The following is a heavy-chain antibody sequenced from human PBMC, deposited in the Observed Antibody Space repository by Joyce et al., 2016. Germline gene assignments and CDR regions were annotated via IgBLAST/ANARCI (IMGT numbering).Heavy chain of an antibody. CDR2: LNAGNGNT. Sequence: QVQLVQSGAEVRKPGASVKVSCKASGYIFTDYLLHWVRQAPGQRLEWMGWLNAGNGNTKNAEKFQGRVAIARDTSASTAYMELYSLASEDTAVYYCARGGRICTGGTCNTDHYYCIDVWGMGTTVTVSS. D-gene: IGHD2-8*02. J-gene: IGHJ6*04. CDR3: ARGGRICTGGTCNTDHYYCIDV. V-gene: IGHV1-3*01. CDR1: GYIFTDYL.